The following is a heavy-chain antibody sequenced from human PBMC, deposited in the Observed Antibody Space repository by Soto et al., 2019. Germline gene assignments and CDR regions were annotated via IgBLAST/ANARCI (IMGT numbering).Heavy chain of an antibody. CDR3: ARMRSHFFDP. Sequence: PSETLSLTCTVSGGSISSYSWSWIRQPAGKGLEWIGRIYASGVTNYNPSLKSRITMSVDTSRNHFSLKLTSVPHADTAVYYCARMRSHFFDPSGQGTAVTVS. CDR1: GGSISSYS. J-gene: IGHJ5*02. CDR2: IYASGVT. D-gene: IGHD3-3*02. V-gene: IGHV4-4*07.